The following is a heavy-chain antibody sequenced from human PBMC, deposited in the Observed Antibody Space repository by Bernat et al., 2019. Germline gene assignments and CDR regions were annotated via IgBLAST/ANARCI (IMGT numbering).Heavy chain of an antibody. D-gene: IGHD7-27*01. CDR2: IASQGGNK. CDR1: GFRFSDYA. V-gene: IGHV3-30-3*01. CDR3: ARNWGSIDF. J-gene: IGHJ4*02. Sequence: QVQMVESGGGVVQPGRSLTLSCAVSGFRFSDYAMHWVRQAPGKGLEWVAVIASQGGNKYYADSVKGRFTISRDNSKNTLYLKMNNLRPEDTAVYYCARNWGSIDFWGQGTLVTVSS.